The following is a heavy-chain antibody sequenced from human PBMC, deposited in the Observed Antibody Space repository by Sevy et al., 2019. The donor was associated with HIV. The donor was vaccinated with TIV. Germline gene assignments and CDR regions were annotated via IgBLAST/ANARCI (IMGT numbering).Heavy chain of an antibody. V-gene: IGHV3-30-3*01. CDR2: ISYDGSNK. CDR3: ARAMVAVAGTVY. Sequence: GGSLRLSCAASGFTFSSYAMHWVRQAPGKELEWVAVISYDGSNKYYADSVKGRFTISRDNSKNTLYLQMNSLRAEDTAVYYCARAMVAVAGTVYWGQGTLVTVSS. J-gene: IGHJ4*02. CDR1: GFTFSSYA. D-gene: IGHD6-19*01.